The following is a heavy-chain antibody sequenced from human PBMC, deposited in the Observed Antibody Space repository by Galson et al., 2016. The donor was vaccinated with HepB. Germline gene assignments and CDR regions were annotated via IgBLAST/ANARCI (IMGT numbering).Heavy chain of an antibody. D-gene: IGHD3-9*01. V-gene: IGHV3-11*06. J-gene: IGHJ5*02. Sequence: SLRLSCAASGFTFSDYYMSWIRQAPGKGLEWVSYISSGSGYTDYADSVKGRFTISRDNAKNSLYLQMNSLRAEDTAVYYCARDSVLRSFEWSWGPGGRFDPWGRGTLVTVSS. CDR1: GFTFSDYY. CDR3: ARDSVLRSFEWSWGPGGRFDP. CDR2: ISSGSGYT.